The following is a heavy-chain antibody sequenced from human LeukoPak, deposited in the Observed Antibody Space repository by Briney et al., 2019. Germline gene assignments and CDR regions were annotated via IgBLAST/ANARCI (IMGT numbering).Heavy chain of an antibody. CDR3: ARDPSGWFHLP. V-gene: IGHV3-49*04. D-gene: IGHD6-19*01. J-gene: IGHJ5*02. CDR2: IRSKAYGGTT. Sequence: GGSLRLSRTASGFTFGDYAITWVRQAPGKGLEWVGFIRSKAYGGTTEYAASVKGRFTISRDDSKSIAYLQMNSLKTEDTAVYYCARDPSGWFHLPWGQETLVTVSS. CDR1: GFTFGDYA.